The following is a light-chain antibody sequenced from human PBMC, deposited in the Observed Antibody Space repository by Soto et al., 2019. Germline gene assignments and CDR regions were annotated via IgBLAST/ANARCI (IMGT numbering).Light chain of an antibody. Sequence: DIQMTQSPSSLSASVGDRVSISCQASQDINNYLNWYQQKPGKAPELLIYAASNLETGVPSRFSGSGSGTDFTFTISSLQPEDIATYYCQQYDNLLSFGGGTKVEI. V-gene: IGKV1-33*01. CDR1: QDINNY. CDR2: AAS. CDR3: QQYDNLLS. J-gene: IGKJ4*01.